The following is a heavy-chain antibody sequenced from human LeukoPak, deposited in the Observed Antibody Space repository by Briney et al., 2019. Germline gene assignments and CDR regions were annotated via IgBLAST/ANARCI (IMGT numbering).Heavy chain of an antibody. J-gene: IGHJ4*02. CDR2: IRSKAYGGTT. V-gene: IGHV3-49*03. CDR3: TRDADSSGWYDAAWDYFDY. Sequence: PGGSLRLSCTASGFTFGDYAMGWFRQAPGKGLEWVGFIRSKAYGGTTEYAASVKGRFTISRDDSKSIAYLQMNSLKTEDTAVYYCTRDADSSGWYDAAWDYFDYWGQGTLVTVSS. D-gene: IGHD6-19*01. CDR1: GFTFGDYA.